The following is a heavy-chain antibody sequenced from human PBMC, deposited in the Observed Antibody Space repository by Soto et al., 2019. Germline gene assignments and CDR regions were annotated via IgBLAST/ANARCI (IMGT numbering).Heavy chain of an antibody. V-gene: IGHV4-4*02. CDR2: IYHSGSA. Sequence: SETLSLTCAVSGGSLSSSNWWSWVRQPPGKGLEWIGEIYHSGSANYSPSLKSRVITSIDTSRNQFSLKLASVTAADTAVYYCASQKLDVPAYFDYWGQGTLVTVSS. CDR1: GGSLSSSNW. J-gene: IGHJ4*02. CDR3: ASQKLDVPAYFDY. D-gene: IGHD6-13*01.